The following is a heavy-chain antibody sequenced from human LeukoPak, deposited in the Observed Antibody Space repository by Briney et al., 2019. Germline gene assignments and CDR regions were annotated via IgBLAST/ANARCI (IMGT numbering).Heavy chain of an antibody. CDR2: INPSGGST. J-gene: IGHJ6*03. D-gene: IGHD2-2*01. CDR3: ARDSTILDCSSTSCHYYYYMDV. Sequence: ASVKVSCKASGYTFTSYYMHWVRQAPGQGLEWMGIINPSGGSTSYAQKFQGRVTMTRDMSTSTVYMELSGLRSEDTAVYYCARDSTILDCSSTSCHYYYYMDVWGKGTTVTVSS. CDR1: GYTFTSYY. V-gene: IGHV1-46*01.